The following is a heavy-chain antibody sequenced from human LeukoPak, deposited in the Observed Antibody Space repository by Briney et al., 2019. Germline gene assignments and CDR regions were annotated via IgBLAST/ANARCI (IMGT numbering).Heavy chain of an antibody. CDR2: IYYSGST. J-gene: IGHJ3*02. D-gene: IGHD5-18*01. V-gene: IGHV4-59*01. CDR1: GFTFSSYW. Sequence: GSLRLSCAASGFTFSSYWMSWVRQAPGKGLEWIGYIYYSGSTNYNPSLKSRVTISVDTSKNQFSLKLSSVTAADTAVYYCARLATLDSYGDADAFDIWGQGTMVTVSS. CDR3: ARLATLDSYGDADAFDI.